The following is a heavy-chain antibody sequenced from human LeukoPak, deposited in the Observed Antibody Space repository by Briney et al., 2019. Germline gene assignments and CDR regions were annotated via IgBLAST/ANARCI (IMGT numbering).Heavy chain of an antibody. CDR3: ARFTMIVTLGAPPDY. CDR2: IRYDGSNK. Sequence: GGSLRLSCAASGFTFSSYGMHWVRQAPGKGLEWVAFIRYDGSNKYYADSVKGRFTISRDNSKNTLYLQMNSLRAEDTAVYCCARFTMIVTLGAPPDYWGQGTLVTVSS. CDR1: GFTFSSYG. V-gene: IGHV3-30*02. J-gene: IGHJ4*02. D-gene: IGHD3-22*01.